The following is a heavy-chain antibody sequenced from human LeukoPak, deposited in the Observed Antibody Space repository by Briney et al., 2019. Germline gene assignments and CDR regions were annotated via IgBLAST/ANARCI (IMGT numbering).Heavy chain of an antibody. V-gene: IGHV3-23*01. D-gene: IGHD5-24*01. J-gene: IGHJ4*02. Sequence: GGSLRLSCAASGFTFSSYAMSWVRQAPGKGLEWVSAISGSGGSTYYADSVKGRFTISRDNSKNTLYLQMNRLRAEDTAVYYCAKGVPGRDGYNYFDYWGQGTLVTVSS. CDR3: AKGVPGRDGYNYFDY. CDR1: GFTFSSYA. CDR2: ISGSGGST.